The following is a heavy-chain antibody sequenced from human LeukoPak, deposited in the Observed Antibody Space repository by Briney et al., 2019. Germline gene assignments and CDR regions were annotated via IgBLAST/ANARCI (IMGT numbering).Heavy chain of an antibody. Sequence: PGGTLRLSCAASGFTFSSYGMSWVRQAPGKGLEWVSAISGSGDSTYYADSVKGRFTISRDNSKNTLYLQMNSLRAEDTAVYYCARGLGVRNADYWGQGTLVTVAS. V-gene: IGHV3-23*01. J-gene: IGHJ4*02. D-gene: IGHD2-8*01. CDR1: GFTFSSYG. CDR2: ISGSGDST. CDR3: ARGLGVRNADY.